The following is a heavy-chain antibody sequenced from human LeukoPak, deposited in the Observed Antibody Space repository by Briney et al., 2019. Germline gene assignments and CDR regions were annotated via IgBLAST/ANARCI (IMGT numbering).Heavy chain of an antibody. J-gene: IGHJ6*02. CDR3: ARYGRFRGIDV. V-gene: IGHV4-59*08. Sequence: SETLSLTCTVSGGSISSYYWSWIRQPPGQGLEWVGYIYYGGGTKYNLSLKSRLTISVDTSKNKFSLKPSSVTAADTAMYYCARYGRFRGIDVWGQGTTVTVSS. CDR2: IYYGGGT. CDR1: GGSISSYY. D-gene: IGHD1-26*01.